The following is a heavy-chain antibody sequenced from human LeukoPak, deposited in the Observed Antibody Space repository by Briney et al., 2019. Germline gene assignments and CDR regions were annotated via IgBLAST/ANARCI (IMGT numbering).Heavy chain of an antibody. D-gene: IGHD6-19*01. CDR1: GFTFSSYW. J-gene: IGHJ5*02. CDR2: INSDGRST. CDR3: ASLFLGYSSGNWFDP. Sequence: PGGSLRLSCAASGFTFSSYWMHWVRQAPGKGLVWVSRINSDGRSTDYADSVKGRFTISRDNAKNTLYLQMNSLRAEDTAIYYCASLFLGYSSGNWFDPWGQGTLVTVSS. V-gene: IGHV3-74*01.